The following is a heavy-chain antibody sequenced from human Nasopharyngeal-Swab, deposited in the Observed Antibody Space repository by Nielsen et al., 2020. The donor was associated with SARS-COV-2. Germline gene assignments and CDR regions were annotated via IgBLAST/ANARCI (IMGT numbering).Heavy chain of an antibody. J-gene: IGHJ6*03. V-gene: IGHV3-74*01. CDR2: INSGGSTT. Sequence: SFSASSFPYSNYWMHWVRQAPGKGLVWVSRINSGGSTTNYADSVKGRFTISRDNAKKTLYLQMNSLRAEDTAVYYCARGHYYDILTGYYSGYYMGVWGKGTTVTVSS. D-gene: IGHD3-9*01. CDR3: ARGHYYDILTGYYSGYYMGV. CDR1: SFPYSNYW.